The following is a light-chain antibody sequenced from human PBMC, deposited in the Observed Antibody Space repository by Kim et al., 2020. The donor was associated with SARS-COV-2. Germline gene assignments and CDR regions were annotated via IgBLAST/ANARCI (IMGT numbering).Light chain of an antibody. Sequence: GQSVTISCSGISSNIGSNYVYWYQQFPGTAPKPLIYRNNLRPSGVPDRFSGSKSGTSASLAISGLQSEDEADYYCASWDDSLSGVIFGGGTQLTVL. V-gene: IGLV1-47*01. CDR2: RNN. CDR1: SSNIGSNY. J-gene: IGLJ2*01. CDR3: ASWDDSLSGVI.